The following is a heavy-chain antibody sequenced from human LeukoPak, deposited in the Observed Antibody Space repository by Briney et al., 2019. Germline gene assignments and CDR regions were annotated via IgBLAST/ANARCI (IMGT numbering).Heavy chain of an antibody. D-gene: IGHD2-2*01. CDR2: VGISSGNT. V-gene: IGHV3-11*06. J-gene: IGHJ4*02. CDR1: GFTFEDYA. CDR3: ARDTKYAFDN. Sequence: GGSLRLSCSASGFTFEDYAMSWVRQAPGKGLEWISYVGISSGNTKYADSVKGRFTISGDKAKNSLYLQMNSLRVEDTAVYYCARDTKYAFDNWGQGTLVTVSS.